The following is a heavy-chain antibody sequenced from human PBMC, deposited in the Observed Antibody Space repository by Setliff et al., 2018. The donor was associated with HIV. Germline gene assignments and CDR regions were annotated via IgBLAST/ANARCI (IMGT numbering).Heavy chain of an antibody. CDR3: ARHDRGNTYGQGYFDY. Sequence: SETLSLTCGVSSYSIDSGYFWGWIRQPPGKGLEWIGSISHSGTTYYVPSLKSRVTISVDTSKNQFSLKVRSVTAADTAIYYCARHDRGNTYGQGYFDYWGQGALVTVSS. J-gene: IGHJ4*02. CDR2: ISHSGTT. D-gene: IGHD5-18*01. V-gene: IGHV4-38-2*01. CDR1: SYSIDSGYF.